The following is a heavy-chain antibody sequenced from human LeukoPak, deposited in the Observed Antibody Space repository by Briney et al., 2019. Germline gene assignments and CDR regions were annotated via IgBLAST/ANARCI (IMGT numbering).Heavy chain of an antibody. J-gene: IGHJ3*02. CDR2: ISWNSGST. CDR1: GFTFDEYA. CDR3: AREDILTGYYPDAFDI. D-gene: IGHD3-9*01. Sequence: GGSLRLSCATSGFTFDEYAMHWVRQAPGKGLEWVSGISWNSGSTGYTDSVEGRFTISRDNAKNSLYLEMNSLRAEDTAVYYCAREDILTGYYPDAFDIWGQGTMVTVSS. V-gene: IGHV3-9*01.